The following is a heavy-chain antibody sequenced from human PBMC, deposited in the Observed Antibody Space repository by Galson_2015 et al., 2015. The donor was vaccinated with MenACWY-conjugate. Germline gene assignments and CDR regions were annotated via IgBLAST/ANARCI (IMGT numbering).Heavy chain of an antibody. V-gene: IGHV5-10-1*01. CDR2: LDPSDSYT. D-gene: IGHD6-13*01. CDR3: ARHLAAAGDGY. CDR1: GYSFTSYW. Sequence: QSGAVGKKPGESLRISCTGSGYSFTSYWISWVRQMPGKGLEWMGWLDPSDSYTNYSPSFQGHVTISADKSISTAYLQWSSLKAPDTAMYYCARHLAAAGDGYWGQGTLVTVSS. J-gene: IGHJ4*02.